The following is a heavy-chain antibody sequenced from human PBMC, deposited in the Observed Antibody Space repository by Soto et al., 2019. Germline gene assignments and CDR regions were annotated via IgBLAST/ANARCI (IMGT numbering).Heavy chain of an antibody. CDR2: IGTAGDT. V-gene: IGHV3-13*01. CDR1: GFTFSSYD. Sequence: EVQLVESGGDLVQPGGSLRLSCAASGFTFSSYDFHWVRQATGKGLEWVSGIGTAGDTYYAGSVKGRFIMSRENAKNSLYLQMNSLRAGDTAVYYCTRGADGFDYWGQGTLVTGSS. J-gene: IGHJ4*02. CDR3: TRGADGFDY.